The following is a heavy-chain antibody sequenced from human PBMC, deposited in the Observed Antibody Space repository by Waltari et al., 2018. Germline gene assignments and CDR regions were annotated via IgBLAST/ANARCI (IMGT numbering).Heavy chain of an antibody. CDR3: ARDREGDSSRVGGMDV. CDR2: INAGNGNT. CDR1: GYTFTSYA. V-gene: IGHV1-3*01. J-gene: IGHJ6*02. Sequence: QVQLVQSGAEVKKPGASVKVSCKASGYTFTSYAMHWVRQAPGQRLEWMGWINAGNGNTKYSQKFQGRVTITRDTSASTAYMELSSLRSEDTAVYYCARDREGDSSRVGGMDVWGQGTTVTVSS. D-gene: IGHD6-13*01.